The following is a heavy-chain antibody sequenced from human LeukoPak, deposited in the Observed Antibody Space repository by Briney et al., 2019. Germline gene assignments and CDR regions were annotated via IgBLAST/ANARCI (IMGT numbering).Heavy chain of an antibody. V-gene: IGHV3-23*01. D-gene: IGHD4-11*01. J-gene: IGHJ6*02. CDR1: GFTFSSYA. CDR2: ISGSGGST. Sequence: GGSLRLSCAASGFTFSSYAMSWVRQAPGKGLEWVSAISGSGGSTYYADSVKGRFAISRDNSKNTLYLQMNSLRAEDTAVYYCAKTVSNYNYGMDVWGQGTTVTVSS. CDR3: AKTVSNYNYGMDV.